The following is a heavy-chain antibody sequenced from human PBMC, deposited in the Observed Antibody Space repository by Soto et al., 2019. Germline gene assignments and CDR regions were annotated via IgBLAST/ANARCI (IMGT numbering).Heavy chain of an antibody. CDR3: ARNIGDCSGGSCYSWHWFDP. V-gene: IGHV1-46*03. D-gene: IGHD2-15*01. J-gene: IGHJ5*02. CDR2: INPSGGST. Sequence: ASVKVSCKASGYTFTSYYMHWVRQAPGQGLEWMGIINPSGGSTSYAQKFQGRVTMTRDTSTSTVYMELSSLRSEDTAVYYCARNIGDCSGGSCYSWHWFDPWGQGTLVTVSS. CDR1: GYTFTSYY.